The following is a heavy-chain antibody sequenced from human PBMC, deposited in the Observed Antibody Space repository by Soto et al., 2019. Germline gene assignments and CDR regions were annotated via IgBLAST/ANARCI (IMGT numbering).Heavy chain of an antibody. J-gene: IGHJ4*02. V-gene: IGHV2-26*01. CDR1: GFSLSNARMG. CDR2: IFSNDEK. Sequence: QVTLKESGPVLVKPTETLTLTCTVSGFSLSNARMGVSWIRQPPGQALEWLAHIFSNDEKSYSTSLKSRLTISKDTSKRQVVLTMTNMDPVDTAPYYCARISGSYFFFDYWGQGTLVTVSS. CDR3: ARISGSYFFFDY. D-gene: IGHD1-26*01.